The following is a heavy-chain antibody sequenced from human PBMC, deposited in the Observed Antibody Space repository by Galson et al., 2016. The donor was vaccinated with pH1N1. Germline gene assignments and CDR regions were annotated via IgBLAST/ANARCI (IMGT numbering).Heavy chain of an antibody. CDR1: GFTFTSYA. J-gene: IGHJ6*02. Sequence: SLRLSCAASGFTFTSYAMHWVRQAPGKGLEWVAVILYDGTNEYYADSVKGRFTISRDNSKNTLYLQMNSLRVEDTAVYYCARVGDFWSYYYYNMDVWGQGTTVTVSS. D-gene: IGHD3-3*01. V-gene: IGHV3-30*14. CDR2: ILYDGTNE. CDR3: ARVGDFWSYYYYNMDV.